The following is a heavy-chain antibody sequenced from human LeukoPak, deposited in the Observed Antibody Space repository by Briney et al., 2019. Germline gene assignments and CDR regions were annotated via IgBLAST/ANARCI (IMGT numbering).Heavy chain of an antibody. D-gene: IGHD3-10*01. CDR1: GGSFSGYY. CDR3: ARGRYYGSRPGFDP. J-gene: IGHJ5*02. Sequence: SETLSLTCAVYGGSFSGYYWSWIRQPPGKGLEWIGEINHSGSTNYNPSLKSRVTISVDTSKNQFSLKLSSVTAADTAVYYCARGRYYGSRPGFDPWGQGTLVTVSS. CDR2: INHSGST. V-gene: IGHV4-34*01.